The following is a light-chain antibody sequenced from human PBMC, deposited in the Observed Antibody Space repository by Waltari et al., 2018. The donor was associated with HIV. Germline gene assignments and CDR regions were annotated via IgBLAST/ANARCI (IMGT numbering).Light chain of an antibody. CDR1: QSIRTY. CDR2: AAS. J-gene: IGKJ1*01. Sequence: DIQMTQSPSSLSASVRDRVTITCRASQSIRTYLNWYQQKPGKAPKLLIHAASSLQSGVPSRFSGSGSGTDFTLTISSLQLEDFATYYCQQSYSTPQTFGQGTKVEIK. CDR3: QQSYSTPQT. V-gene: IGKV1-39*01.